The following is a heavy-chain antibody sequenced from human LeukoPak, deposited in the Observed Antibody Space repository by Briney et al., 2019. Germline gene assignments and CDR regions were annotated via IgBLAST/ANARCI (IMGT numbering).Heavy chain of an antibody. J-gene: IGHJ5*02. CDR3: ARASPTTNKGAYGWFDP. Sequence: SETLSLTCTLSGGSISTYYWSWIRQPAGKGLEWIGRIYTSGSTNYNPSLKSRVTMSVDTSKNQFSLKLSSVTAADTAVYYCARASPTTNKGAYGWFDPWGQGTLVTVSS. D-gene: IGHD1-14*01. CDR2: IYTSGST. V-gene: IGHV4-4*07. CDR1: GGSISTYY.